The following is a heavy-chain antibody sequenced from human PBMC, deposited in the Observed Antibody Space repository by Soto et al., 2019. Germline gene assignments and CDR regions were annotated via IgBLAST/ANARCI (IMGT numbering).Heavy chain of an antibody. CDR1: SNSISGSNW. Sequence: PSETLSLTCAVASNSISGSNWWSWVRQSPGKGLEWIGEIYHSGSTNYNPSFRSRVTISLDKSKDQFSLKLRSVTAADTAMYYCATSPPRYDLLTGYFDSWGRGTLVTVSS. J-gene: IGHJ4*02. CDR2: IYHSGST. D-gene: IGHD3-9*01. V-gene: IGHV4-4*02. CDR3: ATSPPRYDLLTGYFDS.